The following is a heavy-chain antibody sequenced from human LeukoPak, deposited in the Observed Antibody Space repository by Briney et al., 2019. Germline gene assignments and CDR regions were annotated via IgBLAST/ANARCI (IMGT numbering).Heavy chain of an antibody. V-gene: IGHV3-23*01. CDR2: ISDSGDNT. CDR1: GFTFSSYA. CDR3: ASHRGYCSGGTCYSAFFDY. J-gene: IGHJ4*02. D-gene: IGHD2-15*01. Sequence: PGGSLRLSCAASGFTFSSYAMSWVRQAPGKGLEWVAAISDSGDNTYYTESMRGRFTISRDNSKNTLYLQMNSLRAEDTAVYYCASHRGYCSGGTCYSAFFDYWGQGTLVTVSS.